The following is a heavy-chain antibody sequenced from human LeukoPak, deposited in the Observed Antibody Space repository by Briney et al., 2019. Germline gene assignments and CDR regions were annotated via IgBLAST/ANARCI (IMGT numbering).Heavy chain of an antibody. CDR2: INQGGSEK. Sequence: GGSLRLSCAASGFTFSNYWMSWVRQGPVEGPEWVANINQGGSEKYYVDSVKGRFTISRDNAKNSLDLQMNSLRVEDTAIYYCARLVVPPGNRGWYYEHWGQGTLVTVSS. V-gene: IGHV3-7*03. CDR3: ARLVVPPGNRGWYYEH. D-gene: IGHD2-2*01. CDR1: GFTFSNYW. J-gene: IGHJ4*02.